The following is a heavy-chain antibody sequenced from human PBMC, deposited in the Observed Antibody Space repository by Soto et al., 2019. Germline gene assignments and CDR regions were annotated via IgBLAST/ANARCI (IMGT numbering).Heavy chain of an antibody. CDR3: ARDVVRSTGGDS. V-gene: IGHV1-69*01. J-gene: IGHJ4*02. CDR2: IIPIFSKT. D-gene: IGHD7-27*01. Sequence: QVQLVQSGAQVTEPGTSVKVSCRASGGSFSTSSFVWVRQGPGQGLEWMGGIIPIFSKTNVAPKFQDRITFTADESTRTVYMELSSLRSEDTVIYYCARDVVRSTGGDSWGQGTLVTVSS. CDR1: GGSFSTSS.